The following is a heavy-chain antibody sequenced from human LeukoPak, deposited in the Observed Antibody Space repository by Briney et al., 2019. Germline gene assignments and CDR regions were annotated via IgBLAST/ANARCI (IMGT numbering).Heavy chain of an antibody. J-gene: IGHJ4*02. CDR3: ARERDAYAGFDY. CDR1: AFTFSSYW. CDR2: IKQDGSEK. D-gene: IGHD5-24*01. V-gene: IGHV3-7*01. Sequence: GGSLRLSCAASAFTFSSYWMSWVRQAPGKGLEWVANIKQDGSEKYYVDSVKGRFTISRDNPKNSLYLQMNSLRAEDTAVYYCARERDAYAGFDYWGQGTLVTVSS.